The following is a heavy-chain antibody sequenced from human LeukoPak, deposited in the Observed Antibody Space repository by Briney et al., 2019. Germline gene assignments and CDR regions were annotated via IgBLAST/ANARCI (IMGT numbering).Heavy chain of an antibody. J-gene: IGHJ3*02. CDR2: IDYSGNT. V-gene: IGHV4-39*02. CDR1: GGSISSSGYC. D-gene: IGHD3-10*01. Sequence: SETLSLTCTVSGGSISSSGYCWGWIRQPPGKGLEWIGSIDYSGNTNYNPSLKSRVTIAVDMSKNQFSLQLNSVTPEDTAVYYCARDRAGGPREGAFDIWGQGTMVTVSS. CDR3: ARDRAGGPREGAFDI.